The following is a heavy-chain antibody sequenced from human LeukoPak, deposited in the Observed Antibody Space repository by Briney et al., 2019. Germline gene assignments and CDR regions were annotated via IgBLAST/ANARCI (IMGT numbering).Heavy chain of an antibody. J-gene: IGHJ4*02. V-gene: IGHV1-18*01. CDR1: GYTFTSYG. CDR3: ARADWGDEVHC. CDR2: ISAYIGNT. Sequence: GASVWVSCKAPGYTFTSYGITWVRQAPGQWLEWMGWISAYIGNTNYAQKFQGRVTMTTDTSTSTAYMELRSLRSDDTAVYYCARADWGDEVHCWGQGTVVTVSS. D-gene: IGHD7-27*01.